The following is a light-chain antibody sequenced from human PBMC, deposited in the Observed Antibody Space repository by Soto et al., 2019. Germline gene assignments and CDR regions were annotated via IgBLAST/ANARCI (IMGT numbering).Light chain of an antibody. Sequence: QSVLTQPPSVSGAPGQRVTISCTGSSSNIGAGYDVHWYQQLPGTAPKLLIYGNSNRPSGVPDRFSGSNSGTSASLAITGLHAEDEADYYCQSYDSSLSAMVFGGGTKLTVL. CDR3: QSYDSSLSAMV. J-gene: IGLJ2*01. V-gene: IGLV1-40*01. CDR1: SSNIGAGYD. CDR2: GNS.